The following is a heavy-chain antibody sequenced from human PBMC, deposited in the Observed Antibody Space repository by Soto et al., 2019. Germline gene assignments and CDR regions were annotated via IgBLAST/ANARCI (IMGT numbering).Heavy chain of an antibody. Sequence: QVQLVQSGAEVKKPGALVKVSCKASGYTFTTYGINWVRQAAGQGLEWMGWMNPYSGDTGYAQKFQGRVTMTRNTSISTAYMELSSLRSEDTAVYYCARAFLDYDNGGSPDYWGLGTLVTVSS. V-gene: IGHV1-8*01. J-gene: IGHJ4*02. D-gene: IGHD3-22*01. CDR2: MNPYSGDT. CDR1: GYTFTTYG. CDR3: ARAFLDYDNGGSPDY.